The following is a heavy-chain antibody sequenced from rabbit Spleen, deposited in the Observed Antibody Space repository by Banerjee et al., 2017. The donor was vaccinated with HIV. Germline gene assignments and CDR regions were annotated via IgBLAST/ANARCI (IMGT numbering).Heavy chain of an antibody. Sequence: QEQLEESGGGLVKPGASLTLTCTASGFTLSTYWMCWVRQAPGKGLEWIACIYAGSSYYASWAKGRFTISKTSSTTVTLQMTSLTAADTATYFCARDLAGTIGGYNLWGPGTLVTVS. D-gene: IGHD1-1*01. J-gene: IGHJ4*01. V-gene: IGHV1S45*01. CDR3: ARDLAGTIGGYNL. CDR2: IYAGSS. CDR1: GFTLSTYW.